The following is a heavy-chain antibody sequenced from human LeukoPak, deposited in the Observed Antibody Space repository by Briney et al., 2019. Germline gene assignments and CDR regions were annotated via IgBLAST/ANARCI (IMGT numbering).Heavy chain of an antibody. J-gene: IGHJ4*02. D-gene: IGHD5-24*01. CDR3: LRGADGYGVFDY. V-gene: IGHV3-74*01. CDR1: GFTLSSYA. CDR2: INSAGSIT. Sequence: GGSLRLSCAASGFTLSSYAMSWVRQAPGKGLVWVSRINSAGSITNYADSVRGRFTVSRDNAKNTLYLQLNSLTIEDTAVYYCLRGADGYGVFDYWGQGSLVTVSA.